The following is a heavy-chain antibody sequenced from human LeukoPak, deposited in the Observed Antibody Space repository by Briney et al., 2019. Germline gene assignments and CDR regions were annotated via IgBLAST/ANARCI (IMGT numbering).Heavy chain of an antibody. Sequence: GGSLRLSCAASGFTVSTNYMNWVRQAPGKGLEWVSVVYSGGSTYYADSVKGRFTISRDNSKNTLYLQMGSLRAEDTAFYYCARGGYSSGWYRDWGQGTLVTVSS. CDR2: VYSGGST. D-gene: IGHD6-19*01. J-gene: IGHJ4*02. V-gene: IGHV3-53*01. CDR3: ARGGYSSGWYRD. CDR1: GFTVSTNY.